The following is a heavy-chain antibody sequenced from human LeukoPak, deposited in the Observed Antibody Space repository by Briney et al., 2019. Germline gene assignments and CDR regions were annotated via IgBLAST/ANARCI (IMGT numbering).Heavy chain of an antibody. CDR1: GGTFISYA. Sequence: ASVKVSCKASGGTFISYAISWVRQAPGQGLEWMERIIPIFGTANYAQKFQGRVTITTDESSSTAYMELSSLRSEDTAVYYCARDEWELLTWGQGTLVTVSS. CDR2: IIPIFGTA. J-gene: IGHJ4*02. V-gene: IGHV1-69*05. D-gene: IGHD1-26*01. CDR3: ARDEWELLT.